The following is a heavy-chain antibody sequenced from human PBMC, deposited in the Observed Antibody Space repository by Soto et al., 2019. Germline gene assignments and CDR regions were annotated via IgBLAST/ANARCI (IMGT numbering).Heavy chain of an antibody. V-gene: IGHV4-59*11. CDR2: IYFGGST. D-gene: IGHD3-10*01. J-gene: IGHJ4*02. Sequence: SETLSLTCTVCGGSMSPHYWSWIRQPPGKGLEWLGYIYFGGSTTYNPSLRGRVTMSIDTSKNQFSLRLTSVAAADTAVYFCARDRYYGGADFWGQGTLVTV. CDR1: GGSMSPHY. CDR3: ARDRYYGGADF.